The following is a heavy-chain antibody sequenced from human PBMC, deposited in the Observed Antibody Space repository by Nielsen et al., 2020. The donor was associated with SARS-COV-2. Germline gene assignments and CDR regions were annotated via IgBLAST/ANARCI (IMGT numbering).Heavy chain of an antibody. D-gene: IGHD6-13*01. J-gene: IGHJ3*02. V-gene: IGHV3-74*01. CDR2: INSGGSST. Sequence: GGSLRLSCAASGFTFSSYWMHWVRQAPGKGLVWVSRINSGGSSTSYADSVKGRFTISRDNAKNTLYLQMNSLRAEDTAVYYCARVRVREQLVDDDAFDIWGQGTMVTVSS. CDR3: ARVRVREQLVDDDAFDI. CDR1: GFTFSSYW.